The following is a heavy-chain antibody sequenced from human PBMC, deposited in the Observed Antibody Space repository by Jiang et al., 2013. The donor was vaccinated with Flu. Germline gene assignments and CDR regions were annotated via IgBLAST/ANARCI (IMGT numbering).Heavy chain of an antibody. D-gene: IGHD2-21*01. Sequence: RFTISADNSKDTLYLQMDSLRAEDTAVYYCAKPLGVMHFDYWGQGTLVTVSS. V-gene: IGHV3-23*01. CDR3: AKPLGVMHFDY. J-gene: IGHJ4*02.